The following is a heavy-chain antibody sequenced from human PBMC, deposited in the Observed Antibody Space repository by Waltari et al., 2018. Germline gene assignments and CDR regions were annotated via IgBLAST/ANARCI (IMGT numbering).Heavy chain of an antibody. CDR1: GGSFSDYY. CDR2: INQSGST. D-gene: IGHD6-13*01. Sequence: QVQLQQWGAGLVKPSETLSLTCAVYGGSFSDYYWGWTRQPPGKGLGGIGEINQSGSTKYNPSLKSRVTISVDRSKNQFSLNRRSVTAADTAVYYCASSSDAGDYWGQGTLVTVSS. J-gene: IGHJ4*02. CDR3: ASSSDAGDY. V-gene: IGHV4-34*01.